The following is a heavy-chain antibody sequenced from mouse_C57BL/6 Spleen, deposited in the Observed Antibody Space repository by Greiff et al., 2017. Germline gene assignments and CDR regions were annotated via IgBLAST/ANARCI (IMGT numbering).Heavy chain of an antibody. D-gene: IGHD1-3*01. V-gene: IGHV1-69*01. CDR3: YCYNAHGDYYAMDY. CDR2: IDPSDSYT. J-gene: IGHJ4*01. Sequence: VQLQQPGAELVMPGASVKLSCKASGYTFTSYWMHWVKQRPGQGLEWIGEIDPSDSYTNYNQKFKGKATLTVDKSSSTAYMQLRSLTSEDSAVSYCYCYNAHGDYYAMDYWGQGTSVTVSS. CDR1: GYTFTSYW.